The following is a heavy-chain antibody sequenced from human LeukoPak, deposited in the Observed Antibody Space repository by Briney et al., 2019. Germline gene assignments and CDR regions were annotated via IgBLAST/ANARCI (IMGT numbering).Heavy chain of an antibody. V-gene: IGHV3-30*02. CDR3: AKDRSSGYFTDSFDY. CDR1: GFTFSSYG. Sequence: GGSLRLSCPASGFTFSSYGMHWVRQAPGKGLEWVAFIRYDGSNKYHADSVKGRFAISRDNSKNTVYLQMNSLRAEDTAVYYCAKDRSSGYFTDSFDYWGQGTLVTVSS. CDR2: IRYDGSNK. D-gene: IGHD3-22*01. J-gene: IGHJ4*02.